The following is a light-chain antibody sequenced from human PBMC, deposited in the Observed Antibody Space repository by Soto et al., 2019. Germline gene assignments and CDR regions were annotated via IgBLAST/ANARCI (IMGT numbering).Light chain of an antibody. CDR1: QSVSSSF. Sequence: EIVLTQSPGTLSLSPGERATLSCRASQSVSSSFLVWYQQKPGQAPRLLIYGASRRATGIPDRFSGSGSGADFSLTISRLEPEDFAVYYCQQYGSSLMPFGQGTKVEIK. CDR3: QQYGSSLMP. CDR2: GAS. V-gene: IGKV3-20*01. J-gene: IGKJ1*01.